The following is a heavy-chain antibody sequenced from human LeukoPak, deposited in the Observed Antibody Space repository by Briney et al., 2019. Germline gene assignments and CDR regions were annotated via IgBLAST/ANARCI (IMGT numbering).Heavy chain of an antibody. CDR3: ARDEYYDSDPNWFDP. Sequence: PGGSLRLSCAASGFTFSSYGMHWVRQAPGKGLEWVANIKQDGSEKYYVDSVKGRFTISRDNAKNSLYLQMNSLRAEDTAVYYCARDEYYDSDPNWFDPWGQGTLVTVSS. CDR1: GFTFSSYG. CDR2: IKQDGSEK. V-gene: IGHV3-7*01. D-gene: IGHD3-22*01. J-gene: IGHJ5*02.